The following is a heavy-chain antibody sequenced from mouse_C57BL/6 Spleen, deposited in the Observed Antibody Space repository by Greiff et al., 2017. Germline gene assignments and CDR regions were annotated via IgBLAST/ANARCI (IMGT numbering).Heavy chain of an antibody. CDR3: ARSAYGNYVLAY. Sequence: VQLTESGAELVKPGASVKLSCTASGFNIKDYYMHWVKQRTEQGLEWLGSIDPEDGETKYAPKFQGKATITADTSSNTAYLQLSSLTSEDTAVYYCARSAYGNYVLAYWGQGTLVTVSA. J-gene: IGHJ3*01. CDR1: GFNIKDYY. CDR2: IDPEDGET. V-gene: IGHV14-2*01. D-gene: IGHD2-10*02.